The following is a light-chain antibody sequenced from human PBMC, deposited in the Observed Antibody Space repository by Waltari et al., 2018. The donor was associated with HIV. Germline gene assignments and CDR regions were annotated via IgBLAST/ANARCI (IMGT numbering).Light chain of an antibody. J-gene: IGKJ1*01. CDR3: QQYFSIPWT. Sequence: DIVMSQSPDSLAVSLGERATINCKSSQNIFFASDSENWLAWFPQKPGQPPKLLIRGSSFRAYGVPDRFSGSGSQTDFTLTISSLQAEDAAVYYCQQYFSIPWTFGQGTKLEIK. V-gene: IGKV4-1*01. CDR2: GSS. CDR1: QNIFFASDSENW.